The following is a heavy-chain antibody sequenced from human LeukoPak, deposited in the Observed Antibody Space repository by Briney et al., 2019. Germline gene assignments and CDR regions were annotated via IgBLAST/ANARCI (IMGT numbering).Heavy chain of an antibody. CDR2: ISAYNGNT. Sequence: GASVKVSCKASGYTFTSYGISWVRQAPGQGLEWMGWISAYNGNTNYAQKLQGRVTMTTDTSTSTAYMELRSLRSDDTAVYYCARDCSIVVVPAAIKYYYYGMDVWGQGTTVTVSS. J-gene: IGHJ6*02. CDR1: GYTFTSYG. D-gene: IGHD2-2*01. CDR3: ARDCSIVVVPAAIKYYYYGMDV. V-gene: IGHV1-18*01.